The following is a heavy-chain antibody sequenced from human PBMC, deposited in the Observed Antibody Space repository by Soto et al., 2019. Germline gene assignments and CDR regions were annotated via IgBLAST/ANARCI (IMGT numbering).Heavy chain of an antibody. Sequence: EVHLLESGGGLVQPGGSLRLSCAASGFTFSNSDMSWVRQAPGRGLEWVSYISRSGDSTYYADSVKGRFTVSRDNSKKTLFLQMNGLRNEDTAVYYCALSSGWFDAFDVWGQGTMVTVSS. J-gene: IGHJ3*01. CDR1: GFTFSNSD. D-gene: IGHD6-19*01. V-gene: IGHV3-23*01. CDR3: ALSSGWFDAFDV. CDR2: ISRSGDST.